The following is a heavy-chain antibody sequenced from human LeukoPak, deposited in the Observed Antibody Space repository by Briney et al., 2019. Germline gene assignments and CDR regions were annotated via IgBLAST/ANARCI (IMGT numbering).Heavy chain of an antibody. CDR2: IYHSGST. V-gene: IGHV4-38-2*02. J-gene: IGHJ5*02. CDR3: ARDRVVVTARGMFDP. CDR1: GYSISSDYY. Sequence: SETLSLTCTVSGYSISSDYYWGWIRQPPGKGLEWIGFIYHSGSTYYNPSLKSRVTISVDTSKNQFSLKLSSVTAADTAVYYCARDRVVVTARGMFDPWGQGTLVTVSS. D-gene: IGHD2-21*02.